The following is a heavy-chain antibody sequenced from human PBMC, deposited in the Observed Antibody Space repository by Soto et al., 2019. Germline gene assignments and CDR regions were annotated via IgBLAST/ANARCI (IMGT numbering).Heavy chain of an antibody. CDR3: VVSSGTYARFDY. CDR1: GGSISSYY. D-gene: IGHD1-26*01. CDR2: IYYSGGS. V-gene: IGHV4-59*01. Sequence: PSETLSLTCTVSGGSISSYYWSWIRQPPGKGLEWIGYIYYSGGSDYNPSLKSRVTLSLDASKKQLSLNLSSVTAADRAVYYCVVSSGTYARFDYWGQGTLVTVSS. J-gene: IGHJ4*02.